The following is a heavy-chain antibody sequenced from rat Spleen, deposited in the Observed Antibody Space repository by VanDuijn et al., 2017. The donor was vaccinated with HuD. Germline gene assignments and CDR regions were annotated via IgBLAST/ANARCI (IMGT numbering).Heavy chain of an antibody. V-gene: IGHV5-19*01. J-gene: IGHJ2*01. CDR2: ISTGGDNT. CDR1: GFSLTSYS. D-gene: IGHD1-12*02. Sequence: VQLKESGPGLVQPSQTLSLTCTVSGFSLTSYSLHWVRQAPTKGLEWVAYISTGGDNTYYRDSVKGRFTISRDNAKSTLYLQLDSLRSEDTATYYCATDTFYDGTYYPGGFDYWGQGVMVTVSS. CDR3: ATDTFYDGTYYPGGFDY.